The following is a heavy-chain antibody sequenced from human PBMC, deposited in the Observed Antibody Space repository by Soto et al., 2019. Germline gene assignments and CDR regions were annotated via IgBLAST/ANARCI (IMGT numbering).Heavy chain of an antibody. CDR3: ARGPYARWPFDY. V-gene: IGHV4-59*12. Sequence: SETLSLTCTVSGGSISSYYWSWIRQPPGKGLEWIGYIYYSGNTNYNPSLKSRVTISVDTSKNQFSLNLSSVTVADTAVYYCARGPYARWPFDYWXLGTWVTVSS. D-gene: IGHD4-17*01. J-gene: IGHJ4*02. CDR2: IYYSGNT. CDR1: GGSISSYY.